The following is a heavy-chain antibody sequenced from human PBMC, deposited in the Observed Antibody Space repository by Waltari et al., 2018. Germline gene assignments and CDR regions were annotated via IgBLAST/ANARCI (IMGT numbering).Heavy chain of an antibody. J-gene: IGHJ4*02. D-gene: IGHD3-16*02. Sequence: QVQLQQWGAGLLKPSETLSLTCAVYGGSFSGYSWTWIRQPPGKGLEWIGEINHSGSTNYNPSLKSRVTISVDTSKNQFSLKLSSVTAADTAVYCCARGRGDYIWGSYRAVPYFDYWGQGTLVTVSS. V-gene: IGHV4-34*01. CDR3: ARGRGDYIWGSYRAVPYFDY. CDR2: INHSGST. CDR1: GGSFSGYS.